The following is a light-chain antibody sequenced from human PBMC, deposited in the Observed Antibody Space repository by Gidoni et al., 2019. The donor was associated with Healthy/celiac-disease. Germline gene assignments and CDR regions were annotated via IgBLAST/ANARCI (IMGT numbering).Light chain of an antibody. CDR1: QSISSY. J-gene: IGKJ2*01. CDR3: QQSYSTPYT. V-gene: IGKV1-39*01. CDR2: AAS. Sequence: GDRVTITCRASQSISSYLNWYQQKPEKAPKLLIYAASSLQSGVPSRFSGSGSGKDFTLTISSLQPEDFATYYYQQSYSTPYTFGQGTKLEIK.